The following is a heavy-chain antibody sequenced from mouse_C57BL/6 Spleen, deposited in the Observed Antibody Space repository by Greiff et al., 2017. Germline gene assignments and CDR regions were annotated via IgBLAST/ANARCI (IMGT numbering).Heavy chain of an antibody. V-gene: IGHV2-9-1*01. Sequence: QVQLKQSGPGLVAPSQSLSITCTVSGFSLTSYAISWVRQPPGKGLEWLGVIWTGGGTNYNSALKSRLSISKDNSKSQVFLKMNSLQTDDTARYYCARIFPDYYYGSRGDYAMDYWGQGTSVTVSS. J-gene: IGHJ4*01. CDR3: ARIFPDYYYGSRGDYAMDY. D-gene: IGHD1-1*01. CDR2: IWTGGGT. CDR1: GFSLTSYA.